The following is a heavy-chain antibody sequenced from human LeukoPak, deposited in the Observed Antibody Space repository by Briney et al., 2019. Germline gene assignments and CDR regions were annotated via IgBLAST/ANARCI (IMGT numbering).Heavy chain of an antibody. D-gene: IGHD6-19*01. CDR3: AKDRESSGWYPGGV. CDR1: GFTFSSYG. J-gene: IGHJ4*02. V-gene: IGHV3-30*18. Sequence: GRSLRLSCAASGFTFSSYGMHWVRQAPGKGLEWVAVISYDGSNKYYADSVKGRFTISRDNSKNTLYLQMNSLRAEDTAVYYCAKDRESSGWYPGGVWGQGTLVTVSS. CDR2: ISYDGSNK.